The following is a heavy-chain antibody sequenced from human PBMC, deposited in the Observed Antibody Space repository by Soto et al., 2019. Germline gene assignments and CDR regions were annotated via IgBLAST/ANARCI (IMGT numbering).Heavy chain of an antibody. CDR2: IIPIFGTT. CDR1: GGTLSNYA. V-gene: IGHV1-69*01. J-gene: IGHJ6*02. CDR3: TGAVLTGNYGMDV. Sequence: QVQLVQGGTEVKMAGSSVRISCEASGGTLSNYAVSWVRQAPGLGLEWMGGIIPIFGTTTYAQKFQGRITITADETTGRVYMDLTGMRSDDTAVFYCTGAVLTGNYGMDVWGQGTTVTVSS.